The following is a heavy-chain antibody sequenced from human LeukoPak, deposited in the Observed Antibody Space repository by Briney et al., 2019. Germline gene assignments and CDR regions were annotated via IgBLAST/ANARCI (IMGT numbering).Heavy chain of an antibody. CDR1: GGSISSSSYY. CDR2: IYHSGSI. Sequence: SETLSLTCTVSGGSISSSSYYWGWIRQPPGKGLEWIGSIYHSGSIYYNPSLKSRVTISVDTSKNQFSLKLSSVTAADTAVYYCARRGPPRTLLRGVKSGWFDPWGQGTLVTVSS. CDR3: ARRGPPRTLLRGVKSGWFDP. V-gene: IGHV4-39*07. J-gene: IGHJ5*02. D-gene: IGHD3-10*01.